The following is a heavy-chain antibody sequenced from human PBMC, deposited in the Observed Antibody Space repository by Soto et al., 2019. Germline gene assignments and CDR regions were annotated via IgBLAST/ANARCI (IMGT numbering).Heavy chain of an antibody. J-gene: IGHJ4*02. V-gene: IGHV1-18*01. CDR3: ARDTTRQYCSGGSCYWLY. Sequence: ASVKVSCKASGGTFSSYAISWVRQAPGQGLEWMGGISPINGNTNYAQKFQGRVTMTTDTSTSTAYMELRSLRSDDTAVYYCARDTTRQYCSGGSCYWLYWGQGTLVTVSS. D-gene: IGHD2-15*01. CDR1: GGTFSSYA. CDR2: ISPINGNT.